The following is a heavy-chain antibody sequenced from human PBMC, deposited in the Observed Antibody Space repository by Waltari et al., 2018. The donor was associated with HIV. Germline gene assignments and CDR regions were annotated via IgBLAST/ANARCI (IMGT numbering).Heavy chain of an antibody. J-gene: IGHJ6*02. Sequence: QVQLVQSGAEGKKPGSSVKVSCKASGGTVSSSDISWVRQAPGQGLEWMGAIIPLFGEANYAQKFQGRLTITADESTSTAYMVLSSLRSEDTAVYYCARVPDRSGYQRYAMDVWGQGTTVTVS. CDR1: GGTVSSSD. V-gene: IGHV1-69*01. D-gene: IGHD3-22*01. CDR3: ARVPDRSGYQRYAMDV. CDR2: IIPLFGEA.